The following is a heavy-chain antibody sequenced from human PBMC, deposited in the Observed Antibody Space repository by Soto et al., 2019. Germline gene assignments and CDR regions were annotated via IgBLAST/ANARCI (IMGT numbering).Heavy chain of an antibody. CDR3: AKDLLYYDSSGYSPRNWFDP. J-gene: IGHJ5*02. D-gene: IGHD3-22*01. CDR1: GFTFSNYG. CDR2: ISYDGSNT. V-gene: IGHV3-30*18. Sequence: GGSLRLSCAASGFTFSNYGMHWVRQAPGKGLEWVAVISYDGSNTYYADSVKGRFTISRDNSKNTLYLQMNSLRAEDTAVYYCAKDLLYYDSSGYSPRNWFDPWGQGTLVTVSS.